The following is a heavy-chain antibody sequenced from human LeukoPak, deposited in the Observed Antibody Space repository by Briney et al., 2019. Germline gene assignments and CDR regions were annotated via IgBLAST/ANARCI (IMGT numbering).Heavy chain of an antibody. CDR2: IYHSGST. CDR1: GYSISSGYY. Sequence: PSETLSLTCTVSGYSISSGYYWGWIRQPPGKGLEWIGSIYHSGSTYYNPSLKSRVTISVDTSKNQFSLKLSSVTAADTAVYYCARVRPGADILWFGEPMGAFDIWGQGTMVTVSS. J-gene: IGHJ3*02. D-gene: IGHD3-10*01. CDR3: ARVRPGADILWFGEPMGAFDI. V-gene: IGHV4-38-2*02.